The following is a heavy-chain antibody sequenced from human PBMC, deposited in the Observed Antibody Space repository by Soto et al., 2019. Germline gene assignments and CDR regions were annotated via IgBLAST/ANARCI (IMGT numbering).Heavy chain of an antibody. D-gene: IGHD2-8*01. Sequence: QVQLVESGGDMVQAGTSLRLSCTASGFTFNSLSLHWVRQGPDKGLEWVAVVSFDGKVTYYADSVKGRFTVSRDNSKNTIYLQANSLRAEDAAEYYCAREPYGASHYFDYWGQGTPVTVSS. V-gene: IGHV3-30*04. J-gene: IGHJ4*02. CDR3: AREPYGASHYFDY. CDR2: VSFDGKVT. CDR1: GFTFNSLS.